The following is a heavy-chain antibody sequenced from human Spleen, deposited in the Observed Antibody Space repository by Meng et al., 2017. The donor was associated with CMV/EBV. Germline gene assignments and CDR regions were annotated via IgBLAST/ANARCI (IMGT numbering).Heavy chain of an antibody. Sequence: FNFSSYAMHWVRQAPGKGLEWVTIISYDGSNKNYADSVKGRFTISRDNSKNTLYLQMNSLRAEDSAVYYCARDRGGNYDILTGSDYWGQGALVTVSS. CDR2: ISYDGSNK. CDR3: ARDRGGNYDILTGSDY. V-gene: IGHV3-30*04. J-gene: IGHJ4*02. D-gene: IGHD3-9*01. CDR1: FNFSSYA.